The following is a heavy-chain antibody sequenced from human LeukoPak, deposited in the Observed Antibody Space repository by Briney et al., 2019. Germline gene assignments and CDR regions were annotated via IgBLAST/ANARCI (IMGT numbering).Heavy chain of an antibody. CDR2: IKEDGSEK. V-gene: IGHV3-7*01. CDR1: GFTFDTYW. J-gene: IGHJ4*02. Sequence: PGGSLRLSCVGSGFTFDTYWMSWVRQAPGTGLEWVANIKEDGSEKYYLDSVKGRFTISRDNAKRSLYLEMNSLRAEDTAVYYCARVMWMGWYFDSWGQGTLVTVSS. CDR3: ARVMWMGWYFDS. D-gene: IGHD5-12*01.